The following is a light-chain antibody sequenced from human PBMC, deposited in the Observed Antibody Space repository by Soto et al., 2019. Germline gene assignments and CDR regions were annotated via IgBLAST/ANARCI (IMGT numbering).Light chain of an antibody. CDR1: QSVSSN. CDR3: QQYKNWPRT. V-gene: IGKV3-15*01. Sequence: ETVMTQSPATLSVSPGERATLSCTASQSVSSNLAWYQQKPGQAPRLLIYGASTRATGIPARFSGSGSGTEFTLTIGSLQSEDFAVYYCQQYKNWPRTFGQGTKV. J-gene: IGKJ1*01. CDR2: GAS.